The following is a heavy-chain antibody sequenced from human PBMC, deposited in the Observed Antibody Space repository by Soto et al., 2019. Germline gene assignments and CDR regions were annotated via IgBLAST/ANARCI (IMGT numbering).Heavy chain of an antibody. D-gene: IGHD1-1*01. Sequence: QLQLQESGSGLVKPSQTLSLTCAVSGGSITGGGFSWSWIRQPPGKGLEWIGYIFQSGSPSYTPSLKSRVTISVGRSKNQFFLRLSSVTAADTAVYFCARDRNGLGGIDYWGQGTLVTVSS. J-gene: IGHJ4*02. V-gene: IGHV4-30-2*01. CDR2: IFQSGSP. CDR1: GGSITGGGFS. CDR3: ARDRNGLGGIDY.